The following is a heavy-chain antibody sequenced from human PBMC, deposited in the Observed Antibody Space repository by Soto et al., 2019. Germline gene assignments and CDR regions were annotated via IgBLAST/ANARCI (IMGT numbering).Heavy chain of an antibody. Sequence: GGSLRLSCVASGFTFSNSAMSWVRHVPGKGLEWAAGIRSSGGHTNYADSVKGRFTISRDNSKDTLYLQMNSLRAEDTALYYCAKVQEFCGFNCYIVDSWGQGVLVTAPQ. CDR3: AKVQEFCGFNCYIVDS. D-gene: IGHD2-21*02. V-gene: IGHV3-23*01. CDR2: IRSSGGHT. CDR1: GFTFSNSA. J-gene: IGHJ4*02.